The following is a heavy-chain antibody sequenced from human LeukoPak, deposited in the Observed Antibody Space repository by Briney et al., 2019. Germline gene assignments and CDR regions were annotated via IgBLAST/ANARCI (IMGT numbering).Heavy chain of an antibody. CDR3: ARTRGYSYGYGDY. CDR2: FNPENGNT. J-gene: IGHJ4*02. Sequence: ASVKVSCKASGYSFVGYGIPWVRQAAGQGLEWMGWFNPENGNTNYAQKVQGRVTMTADTSTSTSYMELRSLRSDDTAVYYCARTRGYSYGYGDYWGQGTLVTVSS. CDR1: GYSFVGYG. V-gene: IGHV1-18*01. D-gene: IGHD5-18*01.